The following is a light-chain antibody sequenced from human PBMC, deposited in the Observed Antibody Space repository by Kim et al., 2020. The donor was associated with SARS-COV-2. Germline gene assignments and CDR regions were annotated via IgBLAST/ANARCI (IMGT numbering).Light chain of an antibody. CDR2: GKY. CDR1: SLRNYY. Sequence: ALGQTVRPKGQGDSLRNYYATWYQQRPGQAPVLVLYGKYNRPSGIPDRFSGSASGNTASLTITGAQAEDEADYYCNSRDSSGDHVVFGGGTQLTVL. CDR3: NSRDSSGDHVV. J-gene: IGLJ3*02. V-gene: IGLV3-19*01.